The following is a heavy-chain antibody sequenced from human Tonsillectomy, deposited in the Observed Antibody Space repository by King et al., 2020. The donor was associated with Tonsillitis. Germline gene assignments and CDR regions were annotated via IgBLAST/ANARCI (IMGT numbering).Heavy chain of an antibody. Sequence: VQLVESGPEVKKPGESLKISCKTSGYSFSNYWIGWVRQMPGKGLEWMGIIYPGDSDTRYSPSFQGQVTISADKSISTAYLQWNSLKASDTATYYCARHRGAGSYYGPTGFDPWGQGTLVTVSS. J-gene: IGHJ5*02. CDR3: ARHRGAGSYYGPTGFDP. D-gene: IGHD3-10*01. CDR2: IYPGDSDT. V-gene: IGHV5-51*01. CDR1: GYSFSNYW.